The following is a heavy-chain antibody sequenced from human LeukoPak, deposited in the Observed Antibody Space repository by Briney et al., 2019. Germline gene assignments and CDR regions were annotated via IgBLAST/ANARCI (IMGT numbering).Heavy chain of an antibody. V-gene: IGHV3-23*01. Sequence: GGSLRLSCAASGFTFRNYAMTWVRQAPGKGLEWVSSIPSSGDGTYYADSMKGRFTISRDNSKNMLYLQMNSLRAEDTAVYYCARRTSGAFDFWDQGTLVTVSS. J-gene: IGHJ4*02. D-gene: IGHD5-12*01. CDR1: GFTFRNYA. CDR3: ARRTSGAFDF. CDR2: IPSSGDGT.